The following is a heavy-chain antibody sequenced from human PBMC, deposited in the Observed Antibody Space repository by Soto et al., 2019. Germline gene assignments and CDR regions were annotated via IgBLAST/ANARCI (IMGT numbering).Heavy chain of an antibody. Sequence: SVTLSLRCTVSDGSIVSGDYYRILIRQPPGRGLESIGYIYHSGSTYYNPSLKSRLTISVDTSKSQFSLNLSSVTAADTAVYYCARVVSGGDNCYLDYWGQGTLVTGSS. CDR2: IYHSGST. D-gene: IGHD2-21*01. CDR1: DGSIVSGDYY. CDR3: ARVVSGGDNCYLDY. J-gene: IGHJ4*02. V-gene: IGHV4-30-4*01.